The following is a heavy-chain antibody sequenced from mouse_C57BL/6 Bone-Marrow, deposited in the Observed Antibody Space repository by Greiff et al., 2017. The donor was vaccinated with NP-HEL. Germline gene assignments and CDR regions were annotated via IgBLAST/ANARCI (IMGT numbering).Heavy chain of an antibody. J-gene: IGHJ3*01. V-gene: IGHV5-6*01. D-gene: IGHD4-1*01. CDR2: ISSGGSYT. Sequence: DVQLVESGGDLVKPGGSLKLSCAASGFTFSSYGMSWVRQTPDKRLEWVATISSGGSYTYYPDSVKGRFTISRDNAKNTLYLQMSSLKSEDTAMYYCSWDRFAYWGQGTLVTVSA. CDR1: GFTFSSYG. CDR3: SWDRFAY.